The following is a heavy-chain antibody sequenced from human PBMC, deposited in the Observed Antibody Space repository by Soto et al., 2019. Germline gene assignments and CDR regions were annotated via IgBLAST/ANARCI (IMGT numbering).Heavy chain of an antibody. D-gene: IGHD5-12*01. CDR3: ARGWLRDPWMY. CDR2: ISASSTYI. Sequence: ESGGGLVKPGGSLRLSCAASGFIFSSYTMNWVRQAPGKGLERVSSISASSTYIYYADSLKGRFTISRDNAYNSLYLQMNSLRAEDTAVYYCARGWLRDPWMYWGQGTLVTVSS. CDR1: GFIFSSYT. V-gene: IGHV3-21*01. J-gene: IGHJ4*02.